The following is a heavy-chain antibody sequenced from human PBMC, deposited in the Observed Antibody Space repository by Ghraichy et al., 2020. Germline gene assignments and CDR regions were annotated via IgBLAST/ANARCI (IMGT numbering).Heavy chain of an antibody. CDR2: INHSGST. D-gene: IGHD6-19*01. CDR3: ARAWSSGWYGQRVGYYFDY. J-gene: IGHJ4*02. Sequence: GSLRLSCAVYGGSFSGYYWSWIRQPPGKGLEWIGEINHSGSTNYNPSLKSRVTISVDTSKNQFSLKLSSVTAADTAVYYCARAWSSGWYGQRVGYYFDYWGQGTLVTVSS. CDR1: GGSFSGYY. V-gene: IGHV4-34*01.